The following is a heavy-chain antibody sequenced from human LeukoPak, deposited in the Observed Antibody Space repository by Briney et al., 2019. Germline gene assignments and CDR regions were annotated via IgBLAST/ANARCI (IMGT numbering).Heavy chain of an antibody. CDR3: AKELDSSGYFDY. Sequence: PGGSLRLSCAASGFTFSNYDMSWVRQAPGQGLEWVSGISGSGGSTYHADSVKGRFTISRDNSKNTLYLQMNSLRAEDTAVYYCAKELDSSGYFDYWGQGTLVTVS. CDR1: GFTFSNYD. D-gene: IGHD3-22*01. J-gene: IGHJ4*02. V-gene: IGHV3-23*01. CDR2: ISGSGGST.